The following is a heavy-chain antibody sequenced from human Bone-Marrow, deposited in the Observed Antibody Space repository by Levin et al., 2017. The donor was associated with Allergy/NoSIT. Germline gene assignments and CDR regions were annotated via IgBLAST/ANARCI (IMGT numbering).Heavy chain of an antibody. CDR1: GFTFSTYD. J-gene: IGHJ6*02. Sequence: GGSLRLSCAASGFTFSTYDMHWVRQATGKGLEWVSAIGKGGDTHYPGSVKGRFTISRENAENSLYLQMNSLRAGDTAVYYCVRDPSGRGMDGWGQGTTVTVSS. V-gene: IGHV3-13*01. CDR2: IGKGGDT. CDR3: VRDPSGRGMDG. D-gene: IGHD1-26*01.